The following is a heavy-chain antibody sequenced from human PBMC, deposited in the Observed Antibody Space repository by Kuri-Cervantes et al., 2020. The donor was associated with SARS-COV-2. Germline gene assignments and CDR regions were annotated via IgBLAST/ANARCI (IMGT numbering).Heavy chain of an antibody. CDR1: GGTFSSYA. CDR3: ARASTYCSSTSCYDYYYMDV. CDR2: IIPIFGTA. D-gene: IGHD2-2*01. J-gene: IGHJ6*03. Sequence: SVKVSCKASGGTFSSYAISWVRQAPGQGLEWMGRIIPIFGTANYAQKFQGRVTITADESTSTAYMELSSLRSEDTAVYYCARASTYCSSTSCYDYYYMDVWGKGTTVTAP. V-gene: IGHV1-69*13.